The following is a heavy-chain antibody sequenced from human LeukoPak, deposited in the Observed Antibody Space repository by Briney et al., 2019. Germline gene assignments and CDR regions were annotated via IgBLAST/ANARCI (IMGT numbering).Heavy chain of an antibody. CDR3: ATAVAGLYYYGMDV. Sequence: SVKVSCKASGGTFISYAISWVRQSPGQGLEWMVGIIPIFGTANYAQKFQGRVTMTEDTSTDTAYMELSSLRSEDTAVYYCATAVAGLYYYGMDVWGQGTTVTVSS. D-gene: IGHD6-19*01. J-gene: IGHJ6*02. V-gene: IGHV1-69*06. CDR1: GGTFISYA. CDR2: IIPIFGTA.